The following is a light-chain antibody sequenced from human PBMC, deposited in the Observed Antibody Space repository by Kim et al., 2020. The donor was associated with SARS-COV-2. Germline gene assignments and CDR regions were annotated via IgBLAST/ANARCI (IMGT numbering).Light chain of an antibody. J-gene: IGKJ2*01. CDR2: GTS. Sequence: LSPGESAILSCRASKSVARNRLVWLQHKPGQAPRLLIYGTSSRATAIPDRLSASESGTDFTLTLTRLEPDDFAVYYCQQYHRSPYTFGQGPKLEI. CDR1: KSVARNR. CDR3: QQYHRSPYT. V-gene: IGKV3-20*01.